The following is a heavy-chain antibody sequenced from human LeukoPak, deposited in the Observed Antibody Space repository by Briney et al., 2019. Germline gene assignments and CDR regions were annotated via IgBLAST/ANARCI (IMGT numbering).Heavy chain of an antibody. CDR1: GFTFSSYA. V-gene: IGHV3-23*01. Sequence: PGGSLRLSCAASGFTFSSYAMSWVRQAPGKGLECVSAIGGSGGSTYYADSVKGRFTISRDSSKNTLYLQMNSLRAEDTAVYYCAKRGAEVGTTIAPGDYWGQGSLVTVSS. CDR2: IGGSGGST. D-gene: IGHD1-26*01. CDR3: AKRGAEVGTTIAPGDY. J-gene: IGHJ4*02.